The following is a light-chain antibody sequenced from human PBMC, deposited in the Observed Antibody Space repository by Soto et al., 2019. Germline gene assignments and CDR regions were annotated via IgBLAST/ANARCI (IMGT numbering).Light chain of an antibody. Sequence: EIVMTQSPGTPSVSPGERATLFCRATQSVGSSLAWYQQKPGQAPRLLIYDASVRATGIAAKFSGSGFGTEFTLTISSLQSDDFAVYYCQQYHDWPPSTFGQGTKVDIK. J-gene: IGKJ2*02. CDR3: QQYHDWPPST. CDR2: DAS. V-gene: IGKV3-15*01. CDR1: QSVGSS.